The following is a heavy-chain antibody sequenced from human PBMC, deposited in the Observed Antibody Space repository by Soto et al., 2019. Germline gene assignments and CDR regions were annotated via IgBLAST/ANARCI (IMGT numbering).Heavy chain of an antibody. D-gene: IGHD3-16*01. J-gene: IGHJ3*02. Sequence: ASVKVSCKASGGTFSSYAISWVRQAPGQGLEWMGGIIPIFGTANYAQKFQGRVTITADESTSTAYMELSSLRSEDTAVYYCASLPGVMGDDAFDIWGQGTMVTVSS. CDR2: IIPIFGTA. CDR1: GGTFSSYA. V-gene: IGHV1-69*13. CDR3: ASLPGVMGDDAFDI.